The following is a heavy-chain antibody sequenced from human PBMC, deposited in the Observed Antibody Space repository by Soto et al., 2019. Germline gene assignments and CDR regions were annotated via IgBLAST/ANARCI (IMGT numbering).Heavy chain of an antibody. CDR3: ARECRVLVPTTVNSDYDSDAMDV. CDR1: GDTFSTYS. D-gene: IGHD1-1*01. Sequence: QVQLVQSGAEVKKPGSSVKVSCKASGDTFSTYSITWMRQVPGQGLEWMGGIIPRSAKSNYAQKFQGRVTSTADETTSTAYTELSSLRSEDTAVYNCARECRVLVPTTVNSDYDSDAMDVRGPGTTVTVSS. V-gene: IGHV1-69*12. J-gene: IGHJ6*02. CDR2: IIPRSAKS.